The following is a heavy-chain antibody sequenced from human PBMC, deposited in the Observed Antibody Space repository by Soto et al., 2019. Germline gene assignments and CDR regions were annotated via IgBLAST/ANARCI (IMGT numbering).Heavy chain of an antibody. D-gene: IGHD6-13*01. CDR1: GFTFSIYN. Sequence: EVQLVESGGGLVQPGGSLRLSCAASGFTFSIYNMNWVRRAPGKGLEWVSYISSSSSIIYYADSVKGRFTISRDDAKNSLYLQMNSLRAEDTAVYFCARDQEASWYTRYSDYWGQGTLVTVSS. CDR2: ISSSSSII. J-gene: IGHJ4*02. V-gene: IGHV3-48*01. CDR3: ARDQEASWYTRYSDY.